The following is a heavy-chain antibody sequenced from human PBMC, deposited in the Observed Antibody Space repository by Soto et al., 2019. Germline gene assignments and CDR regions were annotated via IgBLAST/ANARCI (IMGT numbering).Heavy chain of an antibody. CDR3: ARGAFGAYYLDY. D-gene: IGHD3-3*01. Sequence: EVQLVDSGGGLVQPGGSLRLSCAASGFTFSSYWIHWVRQAPGEGLVWVSRIKGDGITTNYADSVKGRFTSSRDYAKNTVFLQKNSLRAEDTAVYYCARGAFGAYYLDYWGQGTLVTVSS. J-gene: IGHJ4*02. V-gene: IGHV3-74*01. CDR2: IKGDGITT. CDR1: GFTFSSYW.